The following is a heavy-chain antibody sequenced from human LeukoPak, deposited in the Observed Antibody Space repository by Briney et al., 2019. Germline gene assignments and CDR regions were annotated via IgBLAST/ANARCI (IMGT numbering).Heavy chain of an antibody. CDR2: ISWNSGSI. CDR3: AKDLSDRGIGLEVGYYYAMDV. J-gene: IGHJ6*02. Sequence: GGSLRLSCAGSGFTFGNFWLGWVRQPPGKGLEWVSGISWNSGSIGYADSVKGRFTISRDNAKNSRYLQMNSLRAEDTALYYCAKDLSDRGIGLEVGYYYAMDVWGQGTTVTVSS. D-gene: IGHD2-15*01. CDR1: GFTFGNFW. V-gene: IGHV3-9*01.